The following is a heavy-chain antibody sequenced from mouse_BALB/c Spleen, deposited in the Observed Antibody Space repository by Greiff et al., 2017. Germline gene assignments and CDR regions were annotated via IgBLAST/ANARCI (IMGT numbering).Heavy chain of an antibody. D-gene: IGHD2-1*01. J-gene: IGHJ4*01. Sequence: EVKLQESGGGLVKPGGSLKLSCAASGFAFSSYDMSWVRQTPEKRLEWVAYISSGGGSTYYPDTVKGRFTISRDNAKNTLYLQMSSLKSEDTAMYYCARHNYYGKGAMDYWGQGAAGTVSS. CDR1: GFAFSSYD. CDR2: ISSGGGST. V-gene: IGHV5-12-1*01. CDR3: ARHNYYGKGAMDY.